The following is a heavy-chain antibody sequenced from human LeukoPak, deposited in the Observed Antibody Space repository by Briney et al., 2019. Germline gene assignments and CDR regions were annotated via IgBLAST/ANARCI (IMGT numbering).Heavy chain of an antibody. D-gene: IGHD5-18*01. J-gene: IGHJ4*02. CDR1: GDSISGADYY. CDR3: ARDAAMV. CDR2: IYYSGST. V-gene: IGHV4-61*08. Sequence: SQTLSLTCTVSGDSISGADYYWSWIRQPPGKGLEWIGYIYYSGSTNYNPSLKSRVTISVDTSKNQFSLKLSSVTAADTAVYYCARDAAMVWGQGTLVTVSS.